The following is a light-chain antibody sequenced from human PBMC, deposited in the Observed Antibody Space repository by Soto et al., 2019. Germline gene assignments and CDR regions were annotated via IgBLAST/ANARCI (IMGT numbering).Light chain of an antibody. J-gene: IGLJ2*01. CDR2: SNN. CDR1: SSNIGSNT. CDR3: AAWDDSLNVGGV. Sequence: QSVLTQPPSASGTPGQRVTISCSGSSSNIGSNTVNWYQQLPGTAPKLLIYSNNQRPSGVPDRFSGSKSGTSASLAISGLQSEDEADYYCAAWDDSLNVGGVLGGGTKLTVL. V-gene: IGLV1-44*01.